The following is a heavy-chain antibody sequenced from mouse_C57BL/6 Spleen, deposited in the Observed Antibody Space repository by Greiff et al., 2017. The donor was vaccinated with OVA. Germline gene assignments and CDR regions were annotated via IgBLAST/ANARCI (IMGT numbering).Heavy chain of an antibody. J-gene: IGHJ3*01. CDR3: AMGYSNLPFAY. V-gene: IGHV1-74*01. Sequence: VQLQQPGAELVKPGASVKVSCKASGYTFTSYWMHWVKQRPGQGLEWIGRIHPSDSDTNYNQKFKGKATLTVDKSSSTAYMQLSSLTSEDSAVYYCAMGYSNLPFAYWGQGTLVTVSA. D-gene: IGHD2-5*01. CDR2: IHPSDSDT. CDR1: GYTFTSYW.